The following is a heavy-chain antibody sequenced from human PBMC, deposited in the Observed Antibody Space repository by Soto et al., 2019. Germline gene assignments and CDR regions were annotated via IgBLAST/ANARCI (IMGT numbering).Heavy chain of an antibody. CDR2: MNPNSGNT. J-gene: IGHJ5*02. Sequence: QVQLVQSGAEVKKPGASVKVSCKASGYTFTSYDINWVRQATGQGLEWMGWMNPNSGNTGYAQKFQGRVTMTRNTSSNKAYIGLDRLRSEDKAGYYWARGTEFDFWGGYYGNWFDPWGQGTLGTGSS. V-gene: IGHV1-8*01. D-gene: IGHD3-3*01. CDR1: GYTFTSYD. CDR3: ARGTEFDFWGGYYGNWFDP.